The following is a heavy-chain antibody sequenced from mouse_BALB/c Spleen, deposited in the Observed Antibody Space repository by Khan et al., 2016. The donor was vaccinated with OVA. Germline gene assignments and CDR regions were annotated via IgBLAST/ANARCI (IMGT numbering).Heavy chain of an antibody. CDR1: GFSLSRYN. D-gene: IGHD2-14*01. CDR2: IWGGGGT. J-gene: IGHJ4*01. V-gene: IGHV2-6-4*01. CDR3: DRAYYRYDGYYAMDY. Sequence: HVQLKESGPGLVAPSQSLSITCTVSGFSLSRYNIHWVRQPPGKGLEWLGMIWGGGGTDYNSTLKSRLSIRKDNSQSQVLLKMNSLQTDDTAMYYCDRAYYRYDGYYAMDYWGQGTSVTVSS.